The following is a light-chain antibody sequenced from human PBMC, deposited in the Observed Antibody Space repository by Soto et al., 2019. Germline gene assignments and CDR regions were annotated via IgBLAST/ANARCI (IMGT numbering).Light chain of an antibody. CDR2: AAS. J-gene: IGKJ2*01. CDR3: QQLTDRRFP. Sequence: IQLTQSPSSLSASVGDRVTISCRASQGNNTFVAWYQQKSGKAPKLLIFAASTLQSGVPSRFSGSGSGTDFTLTISSLQPEDFATYYCQQLTDRRFPFGQGTKVDIK. CDR1: QGNNTF. V-gene: IGKV1-9*01.